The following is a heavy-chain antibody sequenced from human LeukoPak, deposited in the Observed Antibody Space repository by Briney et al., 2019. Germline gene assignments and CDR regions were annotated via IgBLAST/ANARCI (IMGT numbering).Heavy chain of an antibody. CDR1: GFTFSSYA. D-gene: IGHD5-12*01. CDR2: ISGSGGST. Sequence: PGGSLRLSCAASGFTFSSYAMSWVRQAPGKGLEWVSAISGSGGSTYYADSVKGRFTISRDNSKNTLYLQMNSLRAEDTAVYYCAKTLYFGEIVATAQAFDYWGQGTLVTVSS. V-gene: IGHV3-23*01. J-gene: IGHJ4*02. CDR3: AKTLYFGEIVATAQAFDY.